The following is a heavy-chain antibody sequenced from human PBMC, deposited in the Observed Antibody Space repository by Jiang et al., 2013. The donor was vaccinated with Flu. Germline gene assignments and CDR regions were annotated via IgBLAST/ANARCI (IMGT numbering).Heavy chain of an antibody. CDR3: ARELVVPAITGGSDM. J-gene: IGHJ3*02. D-gene: IGHD2-2*01. CDR2: ISNDGNRK. V-gene: IGHV3-30-3*01. CDR1: GFTFNNYA. Sequence: QLVESGGGVVQPGRSLRLSCAASGFTFNNYAMHWVRQAPGKGLEFVAVISNDGNRKYYADSVKGRFTISRDTSKNTLYLQMNSLRAEDTAIYYCARELVVPAITGGSDMWGQGTMVIVS.